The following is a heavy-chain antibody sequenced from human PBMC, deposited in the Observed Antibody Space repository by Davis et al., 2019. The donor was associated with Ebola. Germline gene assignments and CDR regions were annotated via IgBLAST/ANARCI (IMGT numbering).Heavy chain of an antibody. CDR2: IYWDDDK. CDR1: GFSLSTSGMC. CDR3: AHRGAARHSYGY. V-gene: IGHV2-5*08. Sequence: SGPTLVKPTQALTLTCTFSGFSLSTSGMCVSWIRQPPGKALEWLALIYWDDDKRYSPSLKSRLTITKDTSKNQVVLTMTNMDPVDTATYYCAHRGAARHSYGYWGQGTLVTVSS. D-gene: IGHD6-6*01. J-gene: IGHJ4*02.